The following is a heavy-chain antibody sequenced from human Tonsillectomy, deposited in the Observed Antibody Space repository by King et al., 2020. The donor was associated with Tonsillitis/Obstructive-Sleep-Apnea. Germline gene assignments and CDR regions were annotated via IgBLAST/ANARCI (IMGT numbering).Heavy chain of an antibody. Sequence: VQLVQSGAEVKKPGASVKVSCKASGYTFTDYYIQWVRQAPGQGLEWMGIINPSGGSTSYARKFQGRVTITRDTSTSTVYMDLSSLRSEDTAVYYCARLRCTSGACYLNFDYWGQGTLVTVSS. CDR1: GYTFTDYY. CDR2: INPSGGST. CDR3: ARLRCTSGACYLNFDY. D-gene: IGHD2-8*01. J-gene: IGHJ4*02. V-gene: IGHV1-46*01.